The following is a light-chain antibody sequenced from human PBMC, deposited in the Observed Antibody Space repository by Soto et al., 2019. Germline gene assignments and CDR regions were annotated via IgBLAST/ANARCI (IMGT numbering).Light chain of an antibody. V-gene: IGLV1-44*01. CDR1: SSSLGSNT. CDR2: GNN. CDR3: ASWDDSLNGYV. Sequence: QSALTQPPSASGTPGQRATISCSGSSSSLGSNTVNWYQQLPGSAPKVLIYGNNQRPSGVPERFSGSKSGTSASLAISGLQSEDEADYYCASWDDSLNGYVFGTGTKVTVL. J-gene: IGLJ1*01.